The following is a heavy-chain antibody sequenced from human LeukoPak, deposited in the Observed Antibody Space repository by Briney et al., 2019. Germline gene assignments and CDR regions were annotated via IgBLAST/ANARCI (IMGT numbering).Heavy chain of an antibody. CDR1: GFTFGTSA. CDR2: VSFDGSNE. V-gene: IGHV3-30-3*01. J-gene: IGHJ5*02. CDR3: VRGVGYTLLS. D-gene: IGHD1-1*01. Sequence: GGSLRLSCADSGFTFGTSAMHWARQAPGKGLEWVAVVSFDGSNEKYADSVRGRLTISRDNSKKMLYLQMNSLRREDTAVYYCVRGVGYTLLSWGQGTLVTVSS.